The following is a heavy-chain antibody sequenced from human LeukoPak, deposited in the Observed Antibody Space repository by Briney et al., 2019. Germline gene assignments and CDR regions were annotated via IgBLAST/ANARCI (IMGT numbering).Heavy chain of an antibody. CDR3: AKDKQLLWWYFDY. J-gene: IGHJ4*02. CDR2: IRNDGNNI. Sequence: PGGSLRLSCAASGFTLSSYGMHWVRQAPGKGLEWVAFIRNDGNNILYADSVKGRFTISRDNSKNTLYLHMNSLRAEDTAIYYCAKDKQLLWWYFDYWGQGTLVTVSS. CDR1: GFTLSSYG. D-gene: IGHD1-1*01. V-gene: IGHV3-30*02.